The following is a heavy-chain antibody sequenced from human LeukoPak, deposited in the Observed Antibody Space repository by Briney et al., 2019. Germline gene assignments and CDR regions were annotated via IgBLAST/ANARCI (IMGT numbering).Heavy chain of an antibody. V-gene: IGHV4-39*01. CDR1: GASLISSSYY. J-gene: IGHJ4*02. D-gene: IGHD2-8*01. Sequence: PSETLSLTCTVSGASLISSSYYLDWIRQPPGKGLEWIGTVYYSGNTYYNPSLKSRVAISVDTSKNQFSLNLSSVTAADTATYYHARNGGFPANAVWFAYWGQGTLATVSS. CDR3: ARNGGFPANAVWFAY. CDR2: VYYSGNT.